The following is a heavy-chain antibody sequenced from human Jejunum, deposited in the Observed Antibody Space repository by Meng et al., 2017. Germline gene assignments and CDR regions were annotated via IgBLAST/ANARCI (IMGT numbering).Heavy chain of an antibody. CDR3: ARVKLSYCSRTSCYVFDP. V-gene: IGHV4-31*03. J-gene: IGHJ5*02. D-gene: IGHD2-2*01. Sequence: LRLSCPISGDSISSDTYYWSWLRQHPGRGLEWIGYLFYTGSTYYSPSLKSRVTMSVDTSKTQFSLKLSSVTAAGTAVYYCARVKLSYCSRTSCYVFDPWGQGTLVTVSS. CDR2: LFYTGST. CDR1: GDSISSDTYY.